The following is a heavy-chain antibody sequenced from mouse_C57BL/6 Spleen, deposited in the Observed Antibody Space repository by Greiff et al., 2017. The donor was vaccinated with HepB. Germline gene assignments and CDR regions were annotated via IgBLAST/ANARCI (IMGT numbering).Heavy chain of an antibody. J-gene: IGHJ3*01. Sequence: VQLQQPGAELVKPGASVKLSCKASGYTFTSYWMHWVKQRPGQGLEWIGMIHPNSGSTNYNEKFKSKATLTVDKSSSTAYMQLSSLTSEDSAVYYCDYGSSYGWFAYWGQGTLVTVSA. CDR3: DYGSSYGWFAY. CDR2: IHPNSGST. D-gene: IGHD1-1*01. V-gene: IGHV1-64*01. CDR1: GYTFTSYW.